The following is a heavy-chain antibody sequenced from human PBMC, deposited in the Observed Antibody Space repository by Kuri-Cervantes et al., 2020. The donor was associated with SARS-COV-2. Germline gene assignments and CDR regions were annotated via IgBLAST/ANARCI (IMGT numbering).Heavy chain of an antibody. CDR1: GGSISSSSYY. CDR2: IYYSGST. D-gene: IGHD2-15*01. J-gene: IGHJ6*02. Sequence: SETLSLTCTVSGGSISSSSYYWGWIRQPPGKGLERIGSIYYSGSTYYNPSLKSRVTISVDTSKNQFSLKLSSVTAADTAVHYCARGDCSGGSCYGMDVWGQGTTVTVSS. CDR3: ARGDCSGGSCYGMDV. V-gene: IGHV4-39*07.